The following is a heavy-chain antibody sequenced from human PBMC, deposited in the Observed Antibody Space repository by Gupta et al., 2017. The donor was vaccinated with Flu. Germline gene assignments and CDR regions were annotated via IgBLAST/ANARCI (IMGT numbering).Heavy chain of an antibody. Sequence: QVQLVQSGAEVKKPGSSVKVSCKASGATFSSYPISWVRQPPGQGLEWMGRIIPILGIANYAQKFQGRVTITADKSTSTAYMELSSLRSEDTAVYYCAREYSSGWTRGYYYYGMDVWGQGTTVTVSS. CDR1: GATFSSYP. V-gene: IGHV1-69*02. D-gene: IGHD6-19*01. J-gene: IGHJ6*02. CDR3: AREYSSGWTRGYYYYGMDV. CDR2: IIPILGIA.